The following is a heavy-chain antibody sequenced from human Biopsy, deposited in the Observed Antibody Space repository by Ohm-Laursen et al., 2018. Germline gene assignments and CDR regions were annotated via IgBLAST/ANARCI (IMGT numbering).Heavy chain of an antibody. CDR1: GGSISSDY. Sequence: GTLSLTCTVSGGSISSDYWSWIRQTPGKGLEWIGYIYYSGSTNYSPSLKIRVTISVDTSKNKFSLRLNSVTAADTAVYYCARATNSTGWPYYYFYGMDVWGQGTTVTVSS. V-gene: IGHV4-59*01. CDR3: ARATNSTGWPYYYFYGMDV. CDR2: IYYSGST. D-gene: IGHD2/OR15-2a*01. J-gene: IGHJ6*02.